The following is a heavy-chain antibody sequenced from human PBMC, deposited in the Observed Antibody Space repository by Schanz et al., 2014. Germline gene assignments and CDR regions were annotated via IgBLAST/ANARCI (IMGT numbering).Heavy chain of an antibody. D-gene: IGHD3-3*01. Sequence: QVQLVQSGAEVKKPGSSVKVSCKASGGTFSSSTLTWVRQAPGQGLEWMGRIIPILDKTNYAQKFQGRVTMTADKSTSTVYMEVSGLRSEDTAVYYCVTEKRMESGTWAKAFDIWGQGTWVNVSS. J-gene: IGHJ3*02. CDR3: VTEKRMESGTWAKAFDI. CDR2: IIPILDKT. V-gene: IGHV1-69*08. CDR1: GGTFSSST.